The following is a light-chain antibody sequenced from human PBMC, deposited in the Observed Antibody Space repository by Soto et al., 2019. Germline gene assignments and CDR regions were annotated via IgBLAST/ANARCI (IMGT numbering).Light chain of an antibody. CDR3: HQYGSSPYT. CDR1: QSVSSSY. V-gene: IGKV3-20*01. Sequence: EIGLTQSPGTLSLSPGERATLSCRASQSVSSSYLAWYQQKPGQAPRLLIYGASSRATGIPDRFSGSGSGTDFTLTISSLEPEDFAVYYCHQYGSSPYTFGQGTKLEIK. J-gene: IGKJ2*01. CDR2: GAS.